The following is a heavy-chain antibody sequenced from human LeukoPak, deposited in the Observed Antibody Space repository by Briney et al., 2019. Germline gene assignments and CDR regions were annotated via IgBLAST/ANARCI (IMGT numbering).Heavy chain of an antibody. J-gene: IGHJ4*02. CDR1: GFSFSSYA. CDR3: ARETGSAVGSTDFDY. Sequence: GRSLRLSCAASGFSFSSYAMHWVRQAPGKGLEWVAVISYDGSNKYYADSVKGRFTISRDNSKNTLYLQMNSLRAEDTAVYYCARETGSAVGSTDFDYWGQGTLVTVSS. D-gene: IGHD4-17*01. V-gene: IGHV3-30-3*01. CDR2: ISYDGSNK.